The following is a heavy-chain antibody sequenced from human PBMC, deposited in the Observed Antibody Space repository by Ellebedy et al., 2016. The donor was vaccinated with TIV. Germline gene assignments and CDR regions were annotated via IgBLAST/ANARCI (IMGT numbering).Heavy chain of an antibody. J-gene: IGHJ4*02. V-gene: IGHV4-34*01. Sequence: MPSETLSLTCAVYGGSFSGYYWTWIRKPPGKGLEWIGEINHSGSTTYNPSLKSRVTISVDTSRNRFSLKLSSVTAADTAVYYCARDDYYHSSGYYYFYWGQGTLVTVSS. D-gene: IGHD3-22*01. CDR3: ARDDYYHSSGYYYFY. CDR1: GGSFSGYY. CDR2: INHSGST.